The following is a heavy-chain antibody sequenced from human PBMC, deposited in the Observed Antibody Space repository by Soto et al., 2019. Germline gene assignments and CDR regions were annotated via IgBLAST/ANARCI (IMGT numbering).Heavy chain of an antibody. CDR1: GFTFRSYE. J-gene: IGHJ6*02. CDR2: ISSSGDTI. Sequence: EVQLVESGGGLVQPGGSLRLSCVASGFTFRSYEVNWVRQAPGKGLKWVSYISSSGDTIYYADSVKGRFTISRDNAKNSLFLQMNRLRAEDTAVYYCARALHWGRRNCMDVCGQGTTVTVSS. V-gene: IGHV3-48*03. CDR3: ARALHWGRRNCMDV. D-gene: IGHD3-16*01.